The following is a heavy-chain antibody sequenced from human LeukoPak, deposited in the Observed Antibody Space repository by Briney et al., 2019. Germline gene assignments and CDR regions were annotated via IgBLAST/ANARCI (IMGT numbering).Heavy chain of an antibody. Sequence: GGSLRLSCAASGFTFSDYYMSWIRQAPGKGLEWVSYISSSGSTIYYADSVKGRFTISRDNAKNSLYLQMNSLRAEDTAVYYCARDEYYYDSSGYPYYFDYWGQGTLVTVSS. D-gene: IGHD3-22*01. CDR3: ARDEYYYDSSGYPYYFDY. V-gene: IGHV3-11*01. CDR1: GFTFSDYY. J-gene: IGHJ4*02. CDR2: ISSSGSTI.